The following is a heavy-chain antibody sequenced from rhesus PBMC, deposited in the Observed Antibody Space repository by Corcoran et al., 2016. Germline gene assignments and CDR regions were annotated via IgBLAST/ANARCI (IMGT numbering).Heavy chain of an antibody. CDR2: VYGRGAGT. Sequence: QVQLQESGPGLVKPSETLSLTCAVSGTSVSDSYYCRWIRPSPGKELECIGNVYGRGAGTNHNPSIKNRVTISIDTSKNHFSLRLSSVTAADTAVYYCAGTSNFFDYWGQGVLVTVSS. CDR1: GTSVSDSYY. J-gene: IGHJ4*01. V-gene: IGHV4-106*01. D-gene: IGHD3-9*01. CDR3: AGTSNFFDY.